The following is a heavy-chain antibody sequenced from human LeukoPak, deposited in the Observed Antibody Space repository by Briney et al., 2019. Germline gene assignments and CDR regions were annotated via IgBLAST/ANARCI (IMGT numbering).Heavy chain of an antibody. Sequence: PSETLSLTCTVSGYSISSGYYWSWIRQPAGKGLEWIGRIYTSGSTNYNPSLKSRVTISVDTSKNQFSLKLSSVTAADTAVYYCARIGKLYFDYWGQGTLVTVSS. V-gene: IGHV4-61*02. J-gene: IGHJ4*02. CDR1: GYSISSGYY. CDR2: IYTSGST. CDR3: ARIGKLYFDY. D-gene: IGHD3-10*01.